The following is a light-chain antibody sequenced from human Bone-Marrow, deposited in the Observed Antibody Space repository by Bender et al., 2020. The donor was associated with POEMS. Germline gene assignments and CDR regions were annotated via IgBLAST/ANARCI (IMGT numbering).Light chain of an antibody. Sequence: QSVLTQPASVSGSPGQSITISCTGTSSDVGTYKFVSWYQQHPGKAPKLMIYEVSNRPSGVSNRFSGSKSGNTASLTISGLQAEDEAEYYCSSYTSSSTLVFGGGTKLTVL. CDR2: EVS. CDR3: SSYTSSSTLV. CDR1: SSDVGTYKF. V-gene: IGLV2-14*01. J-gene: IGLJ3*02.